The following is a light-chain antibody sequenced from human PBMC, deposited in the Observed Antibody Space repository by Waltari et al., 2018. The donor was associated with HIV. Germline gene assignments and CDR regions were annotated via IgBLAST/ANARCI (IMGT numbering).Light chain of an antibody. V-gene: IGLV2-14*03. J-gene: IGLJ1*01. CDR2: DVS. CDR1: SSDVGGYNH. CDR3: TSYTTINTYV. Sequence: QSALTQPASVSGSPGQSVTISCTGTSSDVGGYNHVSWYQQHPATAPKVIIYDVSNRPSGVSNRFSGSKSGNTASLTISGLQAEDEADYYCTSYTTINTYVFGTGTKVTVL.